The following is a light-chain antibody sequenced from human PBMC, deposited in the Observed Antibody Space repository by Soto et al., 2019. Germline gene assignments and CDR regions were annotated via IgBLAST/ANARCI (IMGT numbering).Light chain of an antibody. V-gene: IGKV3-20*01. CDR2: GAS. J-gene: IGKJ1*01. CDR1: QSVSNNY. Sequence: IVLTQSPDTLSLSPGERATPSCRASQSVSNNYLAWYQQKPGQAPRLLIYGASNRATGIPDRFSGSGSGTDFTLTISRLEPEDFAVYYCQQYGSSGTFGQGTKVDIK. CDR3: QQYGSSGT.